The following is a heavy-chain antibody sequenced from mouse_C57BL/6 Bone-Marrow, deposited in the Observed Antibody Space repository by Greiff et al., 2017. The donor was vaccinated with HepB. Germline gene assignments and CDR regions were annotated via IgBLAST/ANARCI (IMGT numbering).Heavy chain of an antibody. D-gene: IGHD1-1*01. CDR3: AREVVQPWYFDV. CDR2: IDPNSGGT. J-gene: IGHJ1*03. V-gene: IGHV1-72*01. Sequence: QVQLQQPGAELVKPGASVKLSCKASGYTFTSYWMHWVKQRPGGGLEWIGRIDPNSGGTKYNEKFKSKATLTVDKPSSTAYMQLSSLTSEDSAVYYCAREVVQPWYFDVWGTGTTVTVSS. CDR1: GYTFTSYW.